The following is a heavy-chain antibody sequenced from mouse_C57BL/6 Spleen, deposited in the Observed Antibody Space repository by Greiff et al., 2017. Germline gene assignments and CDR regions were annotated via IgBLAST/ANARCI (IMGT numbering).Heavy chain of an antibody. D-gene: IGHD2-5*01. CDR1: GYTFTSYW. J-gene: IGHJ2*01. CDR2: IDPSDSYT. Sequence: VQLQQPGAELVMPGASVKLSCKASGYTFTSYWMHWVKQRPGQGLEWIGEIDPSDSYTNYNQKFKGKSTLTVDKSSSTAYMQLSSLTSEDSAVYYCARGSNYEGDFDYWGQGTTLTVSS. V-gene: IGHV1-69*01. CDR3: ARGSNYEGDFDY.